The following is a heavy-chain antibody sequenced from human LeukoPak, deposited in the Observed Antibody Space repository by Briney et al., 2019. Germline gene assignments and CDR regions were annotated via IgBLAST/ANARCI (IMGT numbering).Heavy chain of an antibody. Sequence: PGGSLRLSCAASGFTFSSYWMSWVRQVPGKGLEWVANIKQDGSEKYYVDSVKGRFTISRDNAKNSLYLQMNSLRAEDTAGYYCARDYYGSGSYYNRGFDYWGQGTLVTVSS. D-gene: IGHD3-10*01. J-gene: IGHJ4*02. V-gene: IGHV3-7*03. CDR2: IKQDGSEK. CDR1: GFTFSSYW. CDR3: ARDYYGSGSYYNRGFDY.